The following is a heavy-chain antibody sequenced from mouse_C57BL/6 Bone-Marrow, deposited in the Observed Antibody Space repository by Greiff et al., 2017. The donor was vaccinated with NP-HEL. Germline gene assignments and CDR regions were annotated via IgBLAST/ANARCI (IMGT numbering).Heavy chain of an antibody. Sequence: VHVKQSGPELVKPGASVKISCKASGYSFTGYYMHWVKQSHGNILDWIGYIYPYNGVSSYNQKFKGKATLTVDKSSSTAYMELRSLTSEDSAVYYCARRGYSNYWYFDVWGTGTTVTVSS. CDR1: GYSFTGYY. J-gene: IGHJ1*03. D-gene: IGHD2-5*01. CDR3: ARRGYSNYWYFDV. CDR2: IYPYNGVS. V-gene: IGHV1-31*01.